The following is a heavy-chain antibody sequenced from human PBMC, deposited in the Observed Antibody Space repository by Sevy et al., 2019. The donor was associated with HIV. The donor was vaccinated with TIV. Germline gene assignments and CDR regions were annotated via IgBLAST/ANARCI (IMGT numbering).Heavy chain of an antibody. CDR3: ARDQRATHCDYYMDV. J-gene: IGHJ6*03. D-gene: IGHD2-15*01. Sequence: GGSLRLSCAASGFTFSSYGMHWVRQAPGKGLEWVAVIWYDGSNKYYADSVKGRFTISRDHSKNTLYLQMNSLRAEDTAVYYCARDQRATHCDYYMDVWSKGTTVTVSS. CDR1: GFTFSSYG. V-gene: IGHV3-33*01. CDR2: IWYDGSNK.